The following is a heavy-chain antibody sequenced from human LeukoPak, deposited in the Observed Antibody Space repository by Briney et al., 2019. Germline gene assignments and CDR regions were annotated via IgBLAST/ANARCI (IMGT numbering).Heavy chain of an antibody. CDR2: ISGSGGST. D-gene: IGHD5-18*01. CDR3: ANQDDRYSYVPFDY. CDR1: GFTVSSNY. J-gene: IGHJ4*02. V-gene: IGHV3-23*01. Sequence: GGSLRLSCAASGFTVSSNYMSWVRQAPGKGLEWVSAISGSGGSTYYADSVKGRFTISRDNSKNTLYLQMNSLRAEDTAVYYCANQDDRYSYVPFDYWGQGTLVTVSS.